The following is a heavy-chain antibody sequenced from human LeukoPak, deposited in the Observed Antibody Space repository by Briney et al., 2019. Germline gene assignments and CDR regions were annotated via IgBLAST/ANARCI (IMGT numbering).Heavy chain of an antibody. CDR3: AKDGTHSSGSWFDP. D-gene: IGHD3-22*01. Sequence: GGSLRLSCAASGFTFSSFAMSGAAQPPGKGWGGASAISGSGGSTYYADSVKGRFTISRDNSKNTLYLQMNSLRAEDTAVYYCAKDGTHSSGSWFDPWGQGTLVTVSS. J-gene: IGHJ5*02. CDR2: ISGSGGST. V-gene: IGHV3-23*01. CDR1: GFTFSSFA.